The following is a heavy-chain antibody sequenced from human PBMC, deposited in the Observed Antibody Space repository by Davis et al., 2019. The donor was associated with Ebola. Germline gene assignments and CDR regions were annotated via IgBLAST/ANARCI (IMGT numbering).Heavy chain of an antibody. CDR1: GFNFSSYG. CDR2: IWYDGSNK. CDR3: ARGRAGTGTELFDY. V-gene: IGHV3-33*01. D-gene: IGHD1-7*01. J-gene: IGHJ4*02. Sequence: PGGSLRLSCAASGFNFSSYGMHWVRQAPGKGLEWVAVIWYDGSNKYYADSVKGRFTISRDNSKNTLYLQMNSLRAEDTAVYYCARGRAGTGTELFDYWGQGTLVTVSS.